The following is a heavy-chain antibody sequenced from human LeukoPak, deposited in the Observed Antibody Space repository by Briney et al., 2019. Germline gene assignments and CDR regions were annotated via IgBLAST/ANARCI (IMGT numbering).Heavy chain of an antibody. CDR2: INWNGGST. CDR3: ARGATGTTFDY. Sequence: GGSLRLSCAASGFKFDDYGMSWVRQAPGKGLEWVSGINWNGGSTGCADSVKGRFTISRDNAKNSLYLQMNSLRAEDTALYYCARGATGTTFDYWGQGTLVTVSS. J-gene: IGHJ4*02. D-gene: IGHD1-1*01. V-gene: IGHV3-20*04. CDR1: GFKFDDYG.